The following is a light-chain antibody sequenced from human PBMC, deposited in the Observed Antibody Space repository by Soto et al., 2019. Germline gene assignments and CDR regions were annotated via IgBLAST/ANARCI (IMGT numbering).Light chain of an antibody. CDR2: SAS. CDR3: QQYNNWPRT. V-gene: IGKV3-15*01. CDR1: QTVSRN. Sequence: EIVLTQSPGTLSLSPGERATLSCRASQTVSRNLAWYQQRPGQAPRLLIYSASTRATGIPARFSGSGSGTEFTLTINSLQSEDFAVYYCQQYNNWPRTFGQGTKVDI. J-gene: IGKJ1*01.